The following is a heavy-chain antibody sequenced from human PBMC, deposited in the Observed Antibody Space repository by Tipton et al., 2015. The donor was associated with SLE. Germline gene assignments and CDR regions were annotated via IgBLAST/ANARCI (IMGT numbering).Heavy chain of an antibody. CDR3: ARDDSSGGFDI. V-gene: IGHV3-21*03. Sequence: SLRLSCAASGFTFINYSMNWVRQAPGKGLEWVSSISSRSTYIYYADSMKGRFTISRDNAKNSLYLQMNSLRAEDTALYYCARDDSSGGFDIWGQGTAVTVSS. D-gene: IGHD3-10*01. CDR2: ISSRSTYI. CDR1: GFTFINYS. J-gene: IGHJ3*02.